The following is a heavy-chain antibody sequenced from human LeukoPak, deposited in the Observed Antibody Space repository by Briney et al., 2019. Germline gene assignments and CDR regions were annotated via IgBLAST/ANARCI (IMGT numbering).Heavy chain of an antibody. Sequence: ASVKVSCKASGYTFTRYDINCVRQATGQGLEWMGWMNPKSGYTGSAQKFQGRLTMTRTTSISTAYMELSSLTSEDTAVYYCARTDGDLDYWGQGSLVTVSS. D-gene: IGHD4-17*01. CDR1: GYTFTRYD. CDR3: ARTDGDLDY. J-gene: IGHJ4*02. CDR2: MNPKSGYT. V-gene: IGHV1-8*01.